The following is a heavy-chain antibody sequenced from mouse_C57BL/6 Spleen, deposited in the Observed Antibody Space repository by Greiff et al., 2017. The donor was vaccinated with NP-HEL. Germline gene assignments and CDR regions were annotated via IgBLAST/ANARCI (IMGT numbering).Heavy chain of an antibody. CDR3: ARWRIYYGNYNFDY. Sequence: QVQLQQPGAELVKPGASVKMSCKASGYTFTSYWITWVKQRPGQGLEWMGDIYPGSGSTNYNEKFKSKATLTVDTSSSTAYMQLSSLTSEDSAVYYCARWRIYYGNYNFDYWGQGTTLTVSS. D-gene: IGHD2-1*01. J-gene: IGHJ2*01. CDR1: GYTFTSYW. V-gene: IGHV1-55*01. CDR2: IYPGSGST.